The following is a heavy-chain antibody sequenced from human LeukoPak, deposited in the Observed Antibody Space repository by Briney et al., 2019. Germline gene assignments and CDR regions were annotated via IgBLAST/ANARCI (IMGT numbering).Heavy chain of an antibody. CDR3: VKDAAYYYYMDV. Sequence: PGGSLRLSCAASGFTFSSYWMHWVRQAPGKGLVWVSRINSDGSSTSYADSVKGRFTISRDNAKNTLYLQMNSLRAEDTAVYYCVKDAAYYYYMDVWGKGTTVTVSS. V-gene: IGHV3-74*01. CDR2: INSDGSST. D-gene: IGHD2-15*01. CDR1: GFTFSSYW. J-gene: IGHJ6*03.